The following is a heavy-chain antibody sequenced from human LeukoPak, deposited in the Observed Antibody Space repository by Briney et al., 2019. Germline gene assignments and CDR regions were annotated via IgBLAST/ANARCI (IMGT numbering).Heavy chain of an antibody. D-gene: IGHD3-16*01. CDR2: INHSGST. Sequence: SETLSLTCAVYGGTFSGYYWSWIRQPPGKGLEWIGEINHSGSTNYNPSLKSRVTISVDTSKNQFSLKLSSVTAADTAMYYCARVKDPGGYYYYYYMDVWGKGTTVTVSS. CDR3: ARVKDPGGYYYYYYMDV. J-gene: IGHJ6*03. CDR1: GGTFSGYY. V-gene: IGHV4-34*01.